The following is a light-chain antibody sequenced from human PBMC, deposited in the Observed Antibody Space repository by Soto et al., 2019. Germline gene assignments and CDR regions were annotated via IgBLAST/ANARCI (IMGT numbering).Light chain of an antibody. CDR1: QGIIDY. Sequence: DIQMTQSPASLSASVGDRVTITCRASQGIIDYVAWYQQKPGQAPNLLIYAASTLRSGVPPRFSGSGAGTDFTITISSLQPEDVATYYCQKYDSAPQTFGPGTRVEI. CDR3: QKYDSAPQT. V-gene: IGKV1-27*01. J-gene: IGKJ1*01. CDR2: AAS.